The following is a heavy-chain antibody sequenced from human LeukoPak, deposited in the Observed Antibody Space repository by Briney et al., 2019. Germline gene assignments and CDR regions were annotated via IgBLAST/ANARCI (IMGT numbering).Heavy chain of an antibody. CDR1: GFTFRSYW. CDR2: INFDGSST. Sequence: GGSLRLSCAASGFTFRSYWMHWVRQAPGKGLVGVSRINFDGSSTSYADSVKGRFTISRDNAKNTLFLQMNSLRAEDTAVYYCARDPENKDAFDIWGQGTMVTVSS. J-gene: IGHJ3*02. CDR3: ARDPENKDAFDI. D-gene: IGHD1-14*01. V-gene: IGHV3-74*01.